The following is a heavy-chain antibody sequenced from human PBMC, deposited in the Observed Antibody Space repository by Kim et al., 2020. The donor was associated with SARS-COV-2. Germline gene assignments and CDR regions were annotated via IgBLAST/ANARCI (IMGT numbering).Heavy chain of an antibody. CDR3: ARHSYGSHVGYYYGMDV. CDR1: GYSFTSYW. V-gene: IGHV5-10-1*01. Sequence: GESLKISCKGSGYSFTSYWISWVRQMPGKGLEWMGRIDPSDSYTNYSPSFQGHVTISADKSISTAYLQWSSLKASDTAMYYCARHSYGSHVGYYYGMDVWGQGTTVTVSS. CDR2: IDPSDSYT. J-gene: IGHJ6*02. D-gene: IGHD3-10*01.